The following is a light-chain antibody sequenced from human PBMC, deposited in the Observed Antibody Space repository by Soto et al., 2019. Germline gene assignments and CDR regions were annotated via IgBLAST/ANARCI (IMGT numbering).Light chain of an antibody. J-gene: IGLJ2*01. Sequence: QSVLTQPPSASGTPGQRVTISCSGSSSNIGSKTVNWYQQLPGTAPKLLIYSNNQRPSGVPDRFSGSKSGTSASLAISGRQSEDEVDYYCVEWQDSLNGVVFGGGTKLTVL. CDR1: SSNIGSKT. CDR3: VEWQDSLNGVV. V-gene: IGLV1-44*01. CDR2: SNN.